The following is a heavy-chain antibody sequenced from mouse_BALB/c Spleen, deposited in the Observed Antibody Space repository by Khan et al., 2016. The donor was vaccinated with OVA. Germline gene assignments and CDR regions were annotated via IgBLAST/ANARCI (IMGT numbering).Heavy chain of an antibody. CDR2: ISSSGSA. D-gene: IGHD2-14*01. J-gene: IGHJ4*01. V-gene: IGHV3-2*02. Sequence: EVQLVESGPGLVKPSQSLSLTCTVTGYSITSDYAWNWIRQFPGGRLEWMGYISSSGSASYNPSLKSRISITRDTSKNQFFLQLKSVTTEDTATYFCARSLYYSYGYGLDYWGRGSSVTVSS. CDR1: GYSITSDYA. CDR3: ARSLYYSYGYGLDY.